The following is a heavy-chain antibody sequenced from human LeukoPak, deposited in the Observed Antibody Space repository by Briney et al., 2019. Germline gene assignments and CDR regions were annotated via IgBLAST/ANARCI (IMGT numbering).Heavy chain of an antibody. Sequence: GGSLRLSCAASPFTFSSYGMHWVRQAPGKGLEWVAYIQYDGSNQQYADSVKGRFTISRDNSKNTLYLQMNSLRAEDTAVYYCAKDSTVVMCDYWGQGTLVTVSS. CDR3: AKDSTVVMCDY. CDR2: IQYDGSNQ. J-gene: IGHJ4*02. V-gene: IGHV3-30*02. D-gene: IGHD4-23*01. CDR1: PFTFSSYG.